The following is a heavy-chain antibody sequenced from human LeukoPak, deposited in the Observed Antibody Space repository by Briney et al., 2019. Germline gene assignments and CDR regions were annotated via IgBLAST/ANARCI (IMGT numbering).Heavy chain of an antibody. D-gene: IGHD6-13*01. Sequence: GGSLRLSCAASGLTFSSYAMSWVRQAPGKGLEWVSVISGSGDSTYYADSVKGRFTISRDNSKNTLYLQMNSLRAEDTAVYYCAKKGIAAAGEFDYWGQGTLVTVSS. CDR1: GLTFSSYA. V-gene: IGHV3-23*01. CDR3: AKKGIAAAGEFDY. CDR2: ISGSGDST. J-gene: IGHJ4*02.